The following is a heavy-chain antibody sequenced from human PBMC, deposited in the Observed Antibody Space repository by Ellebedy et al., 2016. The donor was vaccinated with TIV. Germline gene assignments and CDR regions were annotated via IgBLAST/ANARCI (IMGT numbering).Heavy chain of an antibody. V-gene: IGHV6-1*01. CDR2: TYYRSRWYN. Sequence: LRLSCAISGDSVSSNSVAWNWIRQSPSRGLEWLGRTYYRSRWYNDYALSVRSRITINPDTSKNQFSLQLNSVTPEDTAVYYCARDHIAVTRSASFDYWGQGTLVTVSS. CDR1: GDSVSSNSVA. J-gene: IGHJ4*02. D-gene: IGHD4-17*01. CDR3: ARDHIAVTRSASFDY.